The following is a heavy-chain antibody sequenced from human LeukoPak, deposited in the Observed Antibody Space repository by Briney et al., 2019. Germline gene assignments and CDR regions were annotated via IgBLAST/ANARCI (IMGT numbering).Heavy chain of an antibody. CDR1: GYTFTDYY. CDR2: INPSTGGT. J-gene: IGHJ4*02. Sequence: ASVKVSCKASGYTFTDYYMHWVRQAPGQGLEWMGWINPSTGGTNYAESFQGRVTMARDTSITTVFMELGRLKSDDTAVYYCARLRYVGSGYPFDYWGQGTLVTVSS. D-gene: IGHD3-22*01. CDR3: ARLRYVGSGYPFDY. V-gene: IGHV1-2*02.